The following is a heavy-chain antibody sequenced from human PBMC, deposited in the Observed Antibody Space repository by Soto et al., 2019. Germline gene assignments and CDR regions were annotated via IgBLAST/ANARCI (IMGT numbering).Heavy chain of an antibody. Sequence: PSETLSLTCTVSGGSISSGDYYWSWIRQPPGKGLEWIGYIYYSGSTYYNPSLKSRVTISVDTSKNQFSLKLSSVTAADTAVYYCARAGPEVKDYYDSSGYQPFDYWGQGTLVTVSS. CDR3: ARAGPEVKDYYDSSGYQPFDY. J-gene: IGHJ4*02. D-gene: IGHD3-22*01. CDR1: GGSISSGDYY. V-gene: IGHV4-30-4*01. CDR2: IYYSGST.